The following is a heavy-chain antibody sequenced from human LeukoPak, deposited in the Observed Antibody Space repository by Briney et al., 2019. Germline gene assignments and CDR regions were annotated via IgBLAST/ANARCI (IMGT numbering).Heavy chain of an antibody. V-gene: IGHV3-73*01. CDR1: GITFDGSP. CDR3: QAYYYYYMDV. J-gene: IGHJ6*03. Sequence: GGSLKLSCAASGITFDGSPIHWVRQASGKGLEWVGRIRSKTNNYATGYAASVKGRFLISRDDSKNMSYLQMNSLKTEDTAVYYCQAYYYYYMDVWGKGTTVTVS. CDR2: IRSKTNNYAT.